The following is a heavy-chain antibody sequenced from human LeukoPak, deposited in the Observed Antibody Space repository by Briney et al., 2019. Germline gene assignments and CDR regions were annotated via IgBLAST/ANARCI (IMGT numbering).Heavy chain of an antibody. CDR1: GFSFSSYA. J-gene: IGHJ4*02. D-gene: IGHD3-22*01. CDR3: ARAYGNSGYPQLPIDY. Sequence: GGSLRLSCAASGFSFSSYAMNWVRQAPGKGLQCVSAISGSGDSTFYADSVKGRFTIPRDNANNMLFLQINSLRVEDTAVYSCARAYGNSGYPQLPIDYWGQGTLVTVSS. CDR2: ISGSGDST. V-gene: IGHV3-23*01.